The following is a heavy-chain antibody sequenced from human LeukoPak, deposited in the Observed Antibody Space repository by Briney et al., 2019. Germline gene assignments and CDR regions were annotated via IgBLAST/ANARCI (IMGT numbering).Heavy chain of an antibody. Sequence: PSETLSLTCAVSGYSISSGYYWGWIRQPPGKGLEWIGSIYHSGSTYYNPSLNSRVTISVDTSKNQFSLKLSSVTAADTAVYYCARHGQYCSGGSCYVNYYYYMDVWGKGTTVTVSS. CDR2: IYHSGST. J-gene: IGHJ6*03. CDR3: ARHGQYCSGGSCYVNYYYYMDV. D-gene: IGHD2-15*01. V-gene: IGHV4-38-2*01. CDR1: GYSISSGYY.